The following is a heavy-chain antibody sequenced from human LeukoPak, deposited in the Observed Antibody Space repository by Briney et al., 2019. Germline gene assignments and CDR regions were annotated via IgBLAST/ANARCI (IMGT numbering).Heavy chain of an antibody. CDR3: ARDLGGGIVATIFDY. CDR2: INAGNGNT. J-gene: IGHJ4*02. V-gene: IGHV1-3*01. D-gene: IGHD5-12*01. Sequence: ASVKVSCKASGYTFTSYAMYWVRQAPGQRLEWMGWINAGNGNTKYSQKFQGRVTITRDTSASTAYMELSSLRSEDTAVYYCARDLGGGIVATIFDYWGQGTLVTVSS. CDR1: GYTFTSYA.